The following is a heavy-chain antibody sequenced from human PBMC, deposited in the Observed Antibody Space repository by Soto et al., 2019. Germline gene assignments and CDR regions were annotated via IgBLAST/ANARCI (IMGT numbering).Heavy chain of an antibody. CDR1: SGSFSSYT. CDR2: IIPILGIA. D-gene: IGHD6-13*01. Sequence: SVKVSCKASSGSFSSYTISWVRQAPGQGLEWMGRIIPILGIANYAQKFQGRVTITADKSTSTAYMELSSLRSEDTAVYYCARGELAAAAHNWFDPWGQGTLVTVSS. J-gene: IGHJ5*02. V-gene: IGHV1-69*02. CDR3: ARGELAAAAHNWFDP.